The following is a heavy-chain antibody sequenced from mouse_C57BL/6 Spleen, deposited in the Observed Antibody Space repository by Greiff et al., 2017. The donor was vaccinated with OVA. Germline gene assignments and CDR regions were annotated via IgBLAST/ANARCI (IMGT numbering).Heavy chain of an antibody. Sequence: EVQLQQSGPELVKPGASVKISCKASGYMFTDYYMNWVKQSHGKSLEWIGDINPNNGGTSYNQKFKGKATLTVDKSSSTAYMELRSLTSEDSAVYYCARASYWYFDVWGTGTTVTVSS. CDR1: GYMFTDYY. V-gene: IGHV1-26*01. CDR2: INPNNGGT. CDR3: ARASYWYFDV. J-gene: IGHJ1*03.